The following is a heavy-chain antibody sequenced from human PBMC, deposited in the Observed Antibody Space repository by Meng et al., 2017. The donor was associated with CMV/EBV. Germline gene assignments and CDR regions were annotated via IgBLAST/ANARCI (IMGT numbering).Heavy chain of an antibody. CDR2: IRFDGSNK. CDR1: GFTFYSYG. CDR3: ARDSGYDFSGLDY. Sequence: GESLKISCAASGFTFYSYGMHWVRQAPGKGLEWAAFIRFDGSNKYYADSVKGRFIISRDNSKNSLYLQMNSLRAEDTAVYYCARDSGYDFSGLDYWGQGTLVTAPQ. D-gene: IGHD5-12*01. V-gene: IGHV3-30*02. J-gene: IGHJ4*02.